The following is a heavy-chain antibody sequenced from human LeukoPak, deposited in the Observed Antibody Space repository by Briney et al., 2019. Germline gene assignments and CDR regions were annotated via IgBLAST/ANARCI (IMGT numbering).Heavy chain of an antibody. D-gene: IGHD3-10*01. Sequence: GASVKVSCKASGYTFTSYGISWVRRAPGQGREWMGWISAYNGNTNYAQKLQGRVTMTTDTATSTAYMELRSLRSDDTAVYFCAREFGPDNSFDPWGQGTLVTVSS. CDR3: AREFGPDNSFDP. J-gene: IGHJ5*02. CDR2: ISAYNGNT. V-gene: IGHV1-18*01. CDR1: GYTFTSYG.